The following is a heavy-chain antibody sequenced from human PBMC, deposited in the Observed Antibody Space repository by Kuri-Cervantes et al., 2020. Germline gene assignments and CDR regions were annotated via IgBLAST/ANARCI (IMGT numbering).Heavy chain of an antibody. CDR2: INPNSGGT. CDR1: GGTFSSYA. D-gene: IGHD1-26*01. Sequence: ASVKVSCKASGGTFSSYAISWVRQAPGQGLEWMGGINPNSGGTNYAQKFQGRVTMTRDTSISTAYMELSRLRSDDTAVYYCARGVVGATGAFDIWGQGTMVTVSS. CDR3: ARGVVGATGAFDI. J-gene: IGHJ3*02. V-gene: IGHV1-2*02.